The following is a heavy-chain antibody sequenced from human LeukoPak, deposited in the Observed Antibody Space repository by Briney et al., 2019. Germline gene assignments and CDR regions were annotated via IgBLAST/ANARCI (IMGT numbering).Heavy chain of an antibody. Sequence: PGGSLRLSCAASGFTFSSYAVSWVRQAPGKGLEWVSAISGSGGGTYYADSVKGRFTISRDNSKNTVYLQMSSLRAEDTAVYYCASSLPNGESLYYHGVDVWGQGTTVTVSS. CDR3: ASSLPNGESLYYHGVDV. D-gene: IGHD4-17*01. V-gene: IGHV3-23*01. J-gene: IGHJ6*02. CDR1: GFTFSSYA. CDR2: ISGSGGGT.